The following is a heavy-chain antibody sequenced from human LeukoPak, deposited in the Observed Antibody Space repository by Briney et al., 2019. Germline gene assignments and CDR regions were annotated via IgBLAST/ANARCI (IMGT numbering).Heavy chain of an antibody. V-gene: IGHV4-34*01. CDR1: GGSFSGYY. J-gene: IGHJ4*02. Sequence: SETLSLTCAVYGGSFSGYYWSWIRQPPGKGLEWIGSVSYSGSTYYSPSLKSRVTISLDTSKNQFSLKLSSVTAADTAVYYCARDNVVDATSGIDYWGQGTLVTVSS. CDR2: VSYSGST. D-gene: IGHD2-15*01. CDR3: ARDNVVDATSGIDY.